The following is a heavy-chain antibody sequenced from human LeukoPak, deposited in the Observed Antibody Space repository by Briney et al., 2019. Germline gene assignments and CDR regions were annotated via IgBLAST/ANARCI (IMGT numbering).Heavy chain of an antibody. J-gene: IGHJ4*02. V-gene: IGHV4-39*01. D-gene: IGHD4-23*01. CDR1: GGSISSSSYY. CDR2: IYYSGST. CDR3: ATTVVTLGNFDY. Sequence: SSETLSLTCTASGGSISSSSYYWGWIRQPPGKGLEWIGSIYYSGSTYYNPSLKSRVTISVDTSKNQFSLKLSSVTAADTAVYYCATTVVTLGNFDYWGQGTLVTVSS.